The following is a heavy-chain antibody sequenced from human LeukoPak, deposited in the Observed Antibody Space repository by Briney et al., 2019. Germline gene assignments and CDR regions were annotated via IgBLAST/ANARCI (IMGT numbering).Heavy chain of an antibody. Sequence: GGSLRLSCAASGFTFSSYEMNWVRQAPGKGLEWVSAISGSGGSTYYADSVKGRFTISRDNSKNTLYLQMNSLRAEDTAVYYCAREGFGELLSLDYWGQGTLVAVSS. J-gene: IGHJ4*02. CDR3: AREGFGELLSLDY. V-gene: IGHV3-23*01. CDR2: ISGSGGST. D-gene: IGHD3-10*01. CDR1: GFTFSSYE.